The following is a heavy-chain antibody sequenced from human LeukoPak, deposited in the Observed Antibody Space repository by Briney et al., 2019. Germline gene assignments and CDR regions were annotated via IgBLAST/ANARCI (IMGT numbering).Heavy chain of an antibody. CDR1: GGTFSSFA. J-gene: IGHJ3*02. V-gene: IGHV1-69*13. CDR3: ARPYDSSGYYLLNGAFDI. Sequence: SVKVSCKASGGTFSSFAISCVPDAPGQGLEWMGGIIPIFGTANYTQKFQGRVTITADESTSTAYMELSSLRSEDTAVYYCARPYDSSGYYLLNGAFDIWGQGTMVTVSS. D-gene: IGHD3-22*01. CDR2: IIPIFGTA.